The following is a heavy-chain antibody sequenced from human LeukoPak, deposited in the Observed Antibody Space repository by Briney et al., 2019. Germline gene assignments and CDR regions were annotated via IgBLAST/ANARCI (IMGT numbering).Heavy chain of an antibody. V-gene: IGHV1-2*02. D-gene: IGHD3-10*01. J-gene: IGHJ4*02. Sequence: ASVKVSCKASGYTFTGYYMHWVRQAPGQRLEWMGWINPNSGGTNYAQKFQGRVTMTRDTSISTAYIELSRLRSDDTAVYYCARDLVTMVRGVHNDYWGQGTLVTVSS. CDR3: ARDLVTMVRGVHNDY. CDR1: GYTFTGYY. CDR2: INPNSGGT.